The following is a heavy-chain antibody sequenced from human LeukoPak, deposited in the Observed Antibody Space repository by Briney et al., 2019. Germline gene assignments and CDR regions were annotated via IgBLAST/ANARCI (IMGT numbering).Heavy chain of an antibody. CDR2: IIPIFGTA. D-gene: IGHD2-2*01. Sequence: GASVKVPCKASGGTFSSYAISWVRQAPGQGLEWMGGIIPIFGTANYAQKFQGRVTITADESTSTAYMELSSLRSEDTAVYYCATTRPAATRKNYYYYYMDVWGKGTTVTVSS. J-gene: IGHJ6*03. CDR3: ATTRPAATRKNYYYYYMDV. V-gene: IGHV1-69*13. CDR1: GGTFSSYA.